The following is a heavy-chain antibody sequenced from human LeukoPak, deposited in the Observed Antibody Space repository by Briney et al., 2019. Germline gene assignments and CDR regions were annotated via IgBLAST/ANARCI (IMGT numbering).Heavy chain of an antibody. D-gene: IGHD6-13*01. J-gene: IGHJ5*02. CDR3: ARDKIPSAGTPRGFDP. CDR2: ISSTSSYI. V-gene: IGHV3-21*01. CDR1: GFTFSSYS. Sequence: KPGGSLRLSCAASGFTFSSYSMNWVRQAPGKGLEWVSSISSTSSYIYYAASVKGRFTISRDNAKSSLYLQMNSLRAEDTAVYYCARDKIPSAGTPRGFDPWGQGTLVTVSS.